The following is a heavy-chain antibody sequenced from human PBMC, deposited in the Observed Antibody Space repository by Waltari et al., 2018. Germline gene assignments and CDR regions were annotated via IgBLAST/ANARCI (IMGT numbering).Heavy chain of an antibody. CDR2: MNPNSGNT. CDR1: GYTFPTQY. J-gene: IGHJ4*02. Sequence: QVQLVQSGAEVKKPGASVRISCKTSGYTFPTQYINWVRQAAGQGPEWMGWMNPNSGNTGYAWKFQGRVTMTRDTSIRTAYLELRKLRFDDTAVYYCARDPTYQALDYWGQGTLVTVSS. D-gene: IGHD2-2*01. V-gene: IGHV1-8*01. CDR3: ARDPTYQALDY.